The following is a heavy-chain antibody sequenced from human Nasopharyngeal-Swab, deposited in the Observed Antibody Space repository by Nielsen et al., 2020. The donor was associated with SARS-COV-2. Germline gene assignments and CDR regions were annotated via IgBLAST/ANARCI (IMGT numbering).Heavy chain of an antibody. D-gene: IGHD5-18*01. CDR1: GGTFSSYA. CDR3: ARDIAAMVTGPS. Sequence: SVKVSCKASGGTFSSYAISWVRQAPGQGLEWMGGIIPIFGTANYAQKFQGRVTITADESTSTAYMELSSLRSEDTAVYCCARDIAAMVTGPSWGQGTLVTVSS. CDR2: IIPIFGTA. J-gene: IGHJ5*02. V-gene: IGHV1-69*13.